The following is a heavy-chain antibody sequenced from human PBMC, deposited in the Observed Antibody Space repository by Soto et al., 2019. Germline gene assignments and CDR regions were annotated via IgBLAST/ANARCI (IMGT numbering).Heavy chain of an antibody. CDR2: ISSSSSYI. D-gene: IGHD3-3*01. J-gene: IGHJ6*03. Sequence: PGGSLRLSCAASGFTFSSYSMNWVRQAPGKGLEWVSSISSSSSYIYYADSVKGRFTISRDNAKNSLYLQMNSLRAEDTAVYYCARHLREWPYGGYYYMDVWGKGTTVTVSS. CDR1: GFTFSSYS. V-gene: IGHV3-21*04. CDR3: ARHLREWPYGGYYYMDV.